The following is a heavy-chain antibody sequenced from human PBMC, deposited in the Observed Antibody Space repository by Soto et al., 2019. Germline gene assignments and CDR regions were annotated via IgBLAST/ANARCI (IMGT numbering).Heavy chain of an antibody. V-gene: IGHV1-2*04. CDR2: INPNSGGT. J-gene: IGHJ4*02. CDR1: GYTFTCYY. Sequence: VQLVQSGAEVKKPGASVKVSCKASGYTFTCYYMHWVRQAPGQGLEWMGWINPNSGGTNYAQKFQGWVTMTRDTSISTAYMELSRLRSDDTAVYYCARSPSLVVEAYFDSWGQGTLVTVSS. D-gene: IGHD2-15*01. CDR3: ARSPSLVVEAYFDS.